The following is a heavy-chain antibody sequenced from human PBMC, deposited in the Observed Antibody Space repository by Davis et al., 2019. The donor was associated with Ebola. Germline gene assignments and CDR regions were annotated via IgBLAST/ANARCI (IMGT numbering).Heavy chain of an antibody. J-gene: IGHJ4*02. CDR1: GRSFTDYY. CDR3: ATGSGVGFDY. D-gene: IGHD1-26*01. V-gene: IGHV1-2*06. Sequence: APSVKVSCKASGRSFTDYYVHWVRQGPGQGLEWMGRIYPNTGGTNFAPKFKGRVTMTRDTPVTTVFLDVSGLTSDDTAVYYCATGSGVGFDYWGQGALVTVS. CDR2: IYPNTGGT.